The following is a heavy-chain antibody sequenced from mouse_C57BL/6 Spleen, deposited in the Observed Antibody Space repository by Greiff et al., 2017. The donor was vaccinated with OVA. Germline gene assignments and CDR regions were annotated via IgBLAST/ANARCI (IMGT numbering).Heavy chain of an antibody. CDR1: GYSITSGYY. J-gene: IGHJ1*03. D-gene: IGHD1-1*01. V-gene: IGHV3-6*01. Sequence: EVQLVESGPGLVKPSQSLSLTCSVTGYSITSGYYWNWIRQFPGNKLEWMGYISYDGSNNYNPSLKNRISITRDTSKNQFFLKLNSVTTEDTATYYCANYYGSVDVWGTGTTVTVSS. CDR2: ISYDGSN. CDR3: ANYYGSVDV.